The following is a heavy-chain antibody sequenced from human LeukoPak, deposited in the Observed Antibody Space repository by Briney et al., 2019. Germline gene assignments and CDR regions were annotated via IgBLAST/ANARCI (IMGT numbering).Heavy chain of an antibody. Sequence: ASVKVSCKASGYTFTSYYMHWVRQAPGQGLEWMGIINPSGGSTSYTQKFQGRVTFTRNTSIRTAYVELSSLRSEDTAVYYCARGASRSFDYWGQGTLVTISS. V-gene: IGHV1-46*01. CDR3: ARGASRSFDY. CDR2: INPSGGST. J-gene: IGHJ4*02. CDR1: GYTFTSYY.